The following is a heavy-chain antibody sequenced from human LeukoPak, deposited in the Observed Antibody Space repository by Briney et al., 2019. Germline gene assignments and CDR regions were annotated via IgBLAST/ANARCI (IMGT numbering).Heavy chain of an antibody. J-gene: IGHJ5*02. CDR3: ARDLGVFWFDP. CDR1: GYTFTSYD. D-gene: IGHD3-3*01. V-gene: IGHV1-8*01. CDR2: MNPNSGNT. Sequence: GASVKVSCKASGYTFTSYDINWVRQATGQGLEWMGWMNPNSGNTLYAQKFQGRVTMTRNTSISTAYMELSRLRSDDTAVYYCARDLGVFWFDPWGQGTLVTVSS.